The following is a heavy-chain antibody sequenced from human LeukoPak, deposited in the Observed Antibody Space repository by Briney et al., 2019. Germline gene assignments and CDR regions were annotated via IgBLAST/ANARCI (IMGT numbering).Heavy chain of an antibody. J-gene: IGHJ3*02. Sequence: PGGSLRLSCAASSFTFSICGMHGVRQAPGKGLDGVSAFRGSGAATYYADSVKGRFTISRDNSKNTLYLHMNSLRAEDTAVYYCAKSAGYRSLDAFEIWGHGTMLTVSS. CDR2: FRGSGAAT. V-gene: IGHV3-23*01. D-gene: IGHD3-9*01. CDR3: AKSAGYRSLDAFEI. CDR1: SFTFSICG.